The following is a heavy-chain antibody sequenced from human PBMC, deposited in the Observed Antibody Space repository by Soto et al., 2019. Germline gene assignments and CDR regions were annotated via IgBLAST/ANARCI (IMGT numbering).Heavy chain of an antibody. V-gene: IGHV3-30-3*01. CDR1: GFTFSSYA. CDR3: ARDLSEYEPYYYGMDV. CDR2: ISYDGSNK. J-gene: IGHJ6*02. Sequence: PGGSLRLSCAASGFTFSSYAMHWVRQAPGKGLEWVAVISYDGSNKYYADSVKGRFTISRDNSKNTLYLQMNSLRAEDTAVYYCARDLSEYEPYYYGMDVWGPGTMVTVSS. D-gene: IGHD6-6*01.